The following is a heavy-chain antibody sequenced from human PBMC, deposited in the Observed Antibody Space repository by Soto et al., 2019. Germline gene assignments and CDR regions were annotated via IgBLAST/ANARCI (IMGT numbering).Heavy chain of an antibody. V-gene: IGHV1-69*06. J-gene: IGHJ3*01. CDR2: IIPIFGTA. D-gene: IGHD3-22*01. CDR3: ARDGYYYDSSGYHAFDL. CDR1: GGTFSSYA. Sequence: QVQLVQSGAEVKKPGSSVKVSCKASGGTFSSYAISWVRQAPGQGLEWMGGIIPIFGTANYAQKFQGRVTITADKSTSTAYMELSSLGSEDTAVYYCARDGYYYDSSGYHAFDLWGQGTMVNVSS.